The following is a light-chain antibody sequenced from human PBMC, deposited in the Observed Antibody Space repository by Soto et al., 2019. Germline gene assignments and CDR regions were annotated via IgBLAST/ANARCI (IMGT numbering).Light chain of an antibody. CDR3: SSYTSSSTRV. Sequence: QSALTQPASVSGSPGQSITISCTGTSSDVGGYNYVSWYQQHPGKAPKLMIYEVSNRPSGVSNRFSGSKSGNTASLIISGTQAEDEADYYCSSYTSSSTRVFGGGTKVTVL. CDR1: SSDVGGYNY. V-gene: IGLV2-14*01. CDR2: EVS. J-gene: IGLJ3*02.